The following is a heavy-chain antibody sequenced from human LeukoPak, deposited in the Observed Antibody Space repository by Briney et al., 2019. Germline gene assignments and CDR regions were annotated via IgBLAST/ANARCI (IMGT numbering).Heavy chain of an antibody. CDR2: LYSDGNT. CDR1: GFTVITND. Sequence: GGSLRLSCAASGFTVITNDMTWSRQAPGKGPDWVSVLYSDGNTKYADSVQGRFTISRDNSKNTLYLEMNSLSPDDTAVYYCARGVEPLAANTLAYWGQGTLVTVSS. CDR3: ARGVEPLAANTLAY. D-gene: IGHD1-14*01. J-gene: IGHJ4*02. V-gene: IGHV3-53*01.